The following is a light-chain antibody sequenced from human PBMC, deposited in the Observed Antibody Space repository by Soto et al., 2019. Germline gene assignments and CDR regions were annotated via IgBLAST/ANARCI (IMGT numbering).Light chain of an antibody. CDR1: SSNIGINT. J-gene: IGLJ3*02. CDR2: SNN. CDR3: AAWDDSLNAWV. Sequence: QSVLTQPPSASGTPGQGVTISCSGSSSNIGINTVNWYQQLPGTAPKLLIYSNNQRPSGVPERFSGSRSGTSASLAISGLQSGDEADYHCAAWDDSLNAWVFGGGTKVTVL. V-gene: IGLV1-44*01.